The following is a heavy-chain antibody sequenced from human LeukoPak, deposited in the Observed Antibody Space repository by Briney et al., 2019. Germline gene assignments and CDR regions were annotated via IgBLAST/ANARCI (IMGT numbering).Heavy chain of an antibody. D-gene: IGHD4-17*01. CDR1: GFTFSSYA. V-gene: IGHV3-23*01. Sequence: GGSLRLSCAASGFTFSSYAMSWVRQAPGKGLEWVSAISGSGGSTYYADSGKGRLTISRDNSKNTPYLQMNSLRAEDTAVYYCAKSGPRSGDYPYYFDHWGQGPLVTVSS. CDR3: AKSGPRSGDYPYYFDH. J-gene: IGHJ4*02. CDR2: ISGSGGST.